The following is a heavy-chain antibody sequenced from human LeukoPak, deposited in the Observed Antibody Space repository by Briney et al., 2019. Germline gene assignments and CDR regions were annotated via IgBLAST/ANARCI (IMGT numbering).Heavy chain of an antibody. D-gene: IGHD1-1*01. J-gene: IGHJ6*02. V-gene: IGHV4-59*08. CDR1: GGSISSYY. Sequence: SETLSLTCTVSGGSISSYYWSWIRQPPGKGLEWIGYIYYSGSTNYNPSLKSRVTISVDTSKNQFSLKLSSVTAADTAVYYCARHDDSDYYYYGMDVWGQGTTVTVSS. CDR3: ARHDDSDYYYYGMDV. CDR2: IYYSGST.